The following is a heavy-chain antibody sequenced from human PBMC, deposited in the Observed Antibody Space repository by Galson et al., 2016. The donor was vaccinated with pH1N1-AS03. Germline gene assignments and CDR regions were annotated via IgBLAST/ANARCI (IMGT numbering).Heavy chain of an antibody. Sequence: SVKVSCKASGYTFTSYAMHWVRQAPGQRLEWMGWINAGNGNTKYSQKFQGSVTITRDTSASTAYMELSSLRSEDTAVYYCARDRGSGYDLFDYYYGMDVWGQGTTVTVSS. J-gene: IGHJ6*02. D-gene: IGHD5-12*01. CDR3: ARDRGSGYDLFDYYYGMDV. CDR2: INAGNGNT. V-gene: IGHV1-3*01. CDR1: GYTFTSYA.